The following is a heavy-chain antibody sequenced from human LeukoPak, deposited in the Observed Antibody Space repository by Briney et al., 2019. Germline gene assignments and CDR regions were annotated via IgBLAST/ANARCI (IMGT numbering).Heavy chain of an antibody. V-gene: IGHV4-59*01. CDR3: ARGTAVTAISVFDY. Sequence: SETLSLTCTVSDASIIGYYWGWIRQPPGKGLEWIAYIYYSGSTNYNPSLKSRVTISVDTSKNQFSLKLSSVTAADTAVYYCARGTAVTAISVFDYWGQGTLVTVSS. J-gene: IGHJ4*02. D-gene: IGHD2-21*02. CDR2: IYYSGST. CDR1: DASIIGYY.